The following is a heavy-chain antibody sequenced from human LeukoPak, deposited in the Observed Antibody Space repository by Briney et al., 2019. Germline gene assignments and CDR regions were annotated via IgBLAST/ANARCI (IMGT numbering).Heavy chain of an antibody. J-gene: IGHJ6*02. CDR1: GGSISSYY. CDR2: IYTSGST. CDR3: ARCDEGTSSPVWYYYYYGMDV. D-gene: IGHD2-2*01. V-gene: IGHV4-4*07. Sequence: SETLSLTCTVSGGSISSYYWSWIRQPAGKGLEWIGRIYTSGSTNYNPSLKSRVTMSVDTSKNQFSLKLGYVTAADTAVYYFARCDEGTSSPVWYYYYYGMDVWGQGTTVTVSS.